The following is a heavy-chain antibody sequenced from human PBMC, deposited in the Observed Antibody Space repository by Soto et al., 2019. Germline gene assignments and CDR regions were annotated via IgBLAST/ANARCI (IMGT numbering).Heavy chain of an antibody. Sequence: GGSLRLSCAASGFTFSSYGMHWVRQAPGKGLEWVAVISYDGSNKYYADSVKGRFTISRDNSKNTLYLQMNSLRAEDTAVYYCAKVLKPVYYGSGEPGATIDYWGQGTLVTVSS. J-gene: IGHJ4*02. V-gene: IGHV3-30*18. D-gene: IGHD3-10*01. CDR3: AKVLKPVYYGSGEPGATIDY. CDR1: GFTFSSYG. CDR2: ISYDGSNK.